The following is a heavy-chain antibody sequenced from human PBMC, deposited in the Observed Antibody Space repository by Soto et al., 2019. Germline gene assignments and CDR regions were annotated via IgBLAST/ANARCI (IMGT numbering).Heavy chain of an antibody. CDR2: IKQDGSEK. Sequence: EGQLVESGGGLVQPGGSLRLSCEASGFTFSSYWMSWVRQAPGKGLEWVANIKQDGSEKYYVDSVKGRFTISRDNAKNSLYMQMNSRRAEDTAVYYCARDGYYGGPYFQHWGQGTLVTVSS. D-gene: IGHD4-17*01. CDR3: ARDGYYGGPYFQH. CDR1: GFTFSSYW. J-gene: IGHJ1*01. V-gene: IGHV3-7*01.